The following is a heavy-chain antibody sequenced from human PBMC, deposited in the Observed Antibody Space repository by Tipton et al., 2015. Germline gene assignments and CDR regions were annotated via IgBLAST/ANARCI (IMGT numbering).Heavy chain of an antibody. CDR1: GFTFSGYG. J-gene: IGHJ4*01. CDR3: ARDPSDYNDRSGDYYPQYYFDY. CDR2: IWYDGSFR. V-gene: IGHV3-33*01. Sequence: SLRLSCAASGFTFSGYGMHWVRQAPGKGLEWVAVIWYDGSFRYYADSVKGRFSITRDNSKNTLYLQMTTLRAEDTAVYYCARDPSDYNDRSGDYYPQYYFDYWGQGTLVTVSS. D-gene: IGHD3-22*01.